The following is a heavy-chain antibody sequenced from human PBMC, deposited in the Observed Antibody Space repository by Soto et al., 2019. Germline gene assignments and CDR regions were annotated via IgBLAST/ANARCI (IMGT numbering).Heavy chain of an antibody. CDR2: IIPIFGTA. CDR1: GGTFSSYA. CDR3: ARDAAAAGTSDQDNWFDP. V-gene: IGHV1-69*01. J-gene: IGHJ5*02. D-gene: IGHD6-13*01. Sequence: QVQLVQSGAEVKKPGASVKVSCKASGGTFSSYAISWVRPAHGHGLEWIGGIIPIFGTANYAQKFQGRAATTADESTSTAYMELSSLRSEDTAVYYCARDAAAAGTSDQDNWFDPWGQGTLVTVSS.